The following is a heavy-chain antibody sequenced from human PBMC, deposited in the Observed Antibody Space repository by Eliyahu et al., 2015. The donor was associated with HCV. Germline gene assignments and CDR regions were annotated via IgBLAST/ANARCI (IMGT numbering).Heavy chain of an antibody. CDR2: IHYSGST. D-gene: IGHD6-19*01. CDR3: ASGGGGIAVAGTGGWFDP. V-gene: IGHV4-59*01. CDR1: GGSITTYY. Sequence: QVQLQESGPGLVQPSETLSLTCTVSGGSITTYYWSXIRXPPGKGLGWIGYIHYSGSTNYNPSLKSRVTISVDTSKNQFSLKLSSVTAADTAVYYCASGGGGIAVAGTGGWFDPWGQGTLVTVSS. J-gene: IGHJ5*02.